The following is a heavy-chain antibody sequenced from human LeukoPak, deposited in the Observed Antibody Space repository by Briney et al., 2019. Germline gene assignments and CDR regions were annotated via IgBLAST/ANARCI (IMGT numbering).Heavy chain of an antibody. J-gene: IGHJ5*02. CDR1: GGSINSDSYQ. Sequence: SQTLSLTCTVSGGSINSDSYQWSWIRQPAGKGMEWIGRSYTSGSTNYNPSLKNRATISVDTSKNQFSLKLTSVTAADTAVYYCARGRGVTYYWYDPWGQGTLVTVPS. V-gene: IGHV4-61*02. D-gene: IGHD2-21*02. CDR2: SYTSGST. CDR3: ARGRGVTYYWYDP.